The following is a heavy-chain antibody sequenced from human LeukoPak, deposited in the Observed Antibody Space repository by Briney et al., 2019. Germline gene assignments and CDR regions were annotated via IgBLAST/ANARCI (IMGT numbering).Heavy chain of an antibody. CDR2: ISSNGGST. J-gene: IGHJ4*02. V-gene: IGHV3-64*01. CDR3: ARGILTGQYYFDY. Sequence: GGSLRLSCAASGFTFSSYAMHWARQAPGKGLEYVSAISSNGGSTYYANSVKGRFTISRDNSKNTLYLQMGSLRAEDMAVYYCARGILTGQYYFDYWGQGTLVTVSS. CDR1: GFTFSSYA. D-gene: IGHD3-9*01.